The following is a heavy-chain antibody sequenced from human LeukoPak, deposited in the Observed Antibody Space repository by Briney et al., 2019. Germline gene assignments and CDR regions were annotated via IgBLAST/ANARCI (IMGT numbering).Heavy chain of an antibody. D-gene: IGHD2-2*01. CDR2: INSDGSST. V-gene: IGHV3-74*01. Sequence: GGSLRLSCVASGFMFSSYWMNWVRQAPGRGLVWVSRINSDGSSTSYADSVKGRFTISRDNAKNTLFLQMNSLRAEDTAVYYCARGPGAFDIWGQGTMVTVSS. CDR3: ARGPGAFDI. CDR1: GFMFSSYW. J-gene: IGHJ3*02.